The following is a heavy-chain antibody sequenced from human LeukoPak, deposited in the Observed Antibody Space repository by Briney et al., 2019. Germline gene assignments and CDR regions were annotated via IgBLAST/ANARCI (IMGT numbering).Heavy chain of an antibody. D-gene: IGHD3-9*01. CDR3: AKVGGITIYSFGPDY. CDR2: ISGSGGST. J-gene: IGHJ4*02. Sequence: GGSLRLSCAASGFTFSSYAMSWVRQAPGKGLEWVSGISGSGGSTYYADSVKGRFTISRDNSKNTLYLQMNSPRAEDTAVYYCAKVGGITIYSFGPDYWGQGTLVTVSS. CDR1: GFTFSSYA. V-gene: IGHV3-23*01.